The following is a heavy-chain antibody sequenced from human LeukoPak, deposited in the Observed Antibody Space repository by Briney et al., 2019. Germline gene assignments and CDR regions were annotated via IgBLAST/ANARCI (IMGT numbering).Heavy chain of an antibody. Sequence: GGSLRLSCAASGFTFSGYSMNWVRQAPGKGLEWVSFISSSSTYKYYVESVKGRFSISRDNAQNSLYLQMNSLRAEDTAVYYCARDYYDSRGSRSFAFGVWGQGTMVTVSS. D-gene: IGHD3-22*01. CDR2: ISSSSTYK. J-gene: IGHJ3*01. CDR3: ARDYYDSRGSRSFAFGV. CDR1: GFTFSGYS. V-gene: IGHV3-21*01.